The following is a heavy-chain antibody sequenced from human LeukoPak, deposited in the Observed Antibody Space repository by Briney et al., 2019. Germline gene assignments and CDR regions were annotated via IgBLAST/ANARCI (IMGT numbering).Heavy chain of an antibody. Sequence: AGSLTLSCAAPGFTFSSYCMHWVRQAPGKGLEWVAFIWYDGINKYYADSVKGRFTISRDKSKNTLYLQMNSLRADDTDVYYCEKVSGHGYSYGSGPDYWGQGTLVTVSS. CDR1: GFTFSSYC. D-gene: IGHD5-18*01. CDR3: EKVSGHGYSYGSGPDY. J-gene: IGHJ4*02. CDR2: IWYDGINK. V-gene: IGHV3-30*02.